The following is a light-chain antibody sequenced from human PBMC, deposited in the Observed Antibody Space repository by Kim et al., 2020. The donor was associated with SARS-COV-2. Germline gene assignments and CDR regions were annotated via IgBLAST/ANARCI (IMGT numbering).Light chain of an antibody. V-gene: IGLV2-14*03. CDR1: SSDVGGYTY. CDR2: GAS. J-gene: IGLJ2*01. CDR3: SSYTTSTSVV. Sequence: GQSITISYTGTSSDVGGYTYVAWYHHPPGKAPNLMLYGASHRPSGVSIRFSGSRSGNTASLTISGLQAEDEADYSCSSYTTSTSVVVGGGTKLTVL.